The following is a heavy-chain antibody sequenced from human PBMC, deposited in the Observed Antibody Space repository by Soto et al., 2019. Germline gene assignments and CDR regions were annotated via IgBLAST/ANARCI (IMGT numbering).Heavy chain of an antibody. CDR3: ARIPSIAVAGTYYFDY. CDR1: GGTFSSYA. J-gene: IGHJ4*02. D-gene: IGHD6-19*01. Sequence: QVQLVQSGAEVKKPGSSVKVSCKASGGTFSSYAISWVRQAPGQGLEWMGGILPIFGTANYAQKFQGRVTITADESTSTAYMELSSLRSEDTAVYYCARIPSIAVAGTYYFDYWGQGTLVTVSS. CDR2: ILPIFGTA. V-gene: IGHV1-69*01.